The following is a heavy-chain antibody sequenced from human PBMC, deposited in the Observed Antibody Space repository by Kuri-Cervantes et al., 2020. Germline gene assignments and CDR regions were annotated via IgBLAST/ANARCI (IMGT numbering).Heavy chain of an antibody. D-gene: IGHD5-12*01. J-gene: IGHJ6*02. CDR2: IYSGGST. CDR1: RFTVSSNY. Sequence: GESLKISCAASRFTVSSNYMSWVRQAPGKGLEWVSVIYSGGSTYYADSVKGRFTISRDNSKNTLYLQVNSLRAEDTAVYYCASPSVATITLPYYYYGMDVWGQGTTVTVSS. V-gene: IGHV3-53*01. CDR3: ASPSVATITLPYYYYGMDV.